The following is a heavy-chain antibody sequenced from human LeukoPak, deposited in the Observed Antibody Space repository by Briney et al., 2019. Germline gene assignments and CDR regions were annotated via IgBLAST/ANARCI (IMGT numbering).Heavy chain of an antibody. Sequence: SETLSLTCTVSGGSISSYYWSWIRQPPGKGLEWIGYIYYSGSTNYNPSLKSRVTISVDTSKNQFSLKLSSVTAADTAVYYCARGGGLGACYYHMDVWGKGTTVTVSS. D-gene: IGHD1-26*01. J-gene: IGHJ6*03. CDR3: ARGGGLGACYYHMDV. CDR2: IYYSGST. CDR1: GGSISSYY. V-gene: IGHV4-59*01.